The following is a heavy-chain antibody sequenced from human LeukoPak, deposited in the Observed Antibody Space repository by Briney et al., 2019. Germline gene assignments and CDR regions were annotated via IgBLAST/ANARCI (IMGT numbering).Heavy chain of an antibody. CDR2: IYYSGST. J-gene: IGHJ4*02. CDR3: ARLDSTSSVY. Sequence: SEILSLTCTVSGGSISSYYWSWIRQPPGKGLEWIGYIYYSGSTNYNPSLKSRVTISVDTSKNQFSLKLSSVTAADTAVYYCARLDSTSSVYWGQGTLVTVSS. D-gene: IGHD6-6*01. CDR1: GGSISSYY. V-gene: IGHV4-59*01.